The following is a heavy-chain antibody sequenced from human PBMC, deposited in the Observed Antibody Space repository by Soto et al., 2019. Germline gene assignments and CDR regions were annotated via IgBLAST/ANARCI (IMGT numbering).Heavy chain of an antibody. CDR1: GGSVNTVGSF. CDR2: ISYSGSA. V-gene: IGHV4-61*08. CDR3: ARVCCYGRLEY. D-gene: IGHD2-15*01. J-gene: IGHJ4*02. Sequence: QVQLQESGPGLVRPSATLSLTCAVSGGSVNTVGSFWTWIRRPPERGLEVLGQISYSGSALYNSSLRGRVAILLDSSANQFSLSLSSVAAADTAVYYCARVCCYGRLEYWGQGTPVIVSS.